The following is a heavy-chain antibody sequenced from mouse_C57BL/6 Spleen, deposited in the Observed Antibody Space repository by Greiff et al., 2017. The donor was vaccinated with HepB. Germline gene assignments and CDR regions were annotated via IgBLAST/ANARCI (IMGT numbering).Heavy chain of an antibody. V-gene: IGHV1-64*01. J-gene: IGHJ1*03. D-gene: IGHD4-1*01. CDR3: ATHLGPCWDVDV. Sequence: QVQLQQPGAELVKPGASVKLSCKASGYTFTSYWMHWVKQRPGQGLEWIGMIHPNSGSTNYNEKFKSKATLTVDKSSSTAYMQLSSLTSEDSAVYYCATHLGPCWDVDVWGTGTTVTVAS. CDR2: IHPNSGST. CDR1: GYTFTSYW.